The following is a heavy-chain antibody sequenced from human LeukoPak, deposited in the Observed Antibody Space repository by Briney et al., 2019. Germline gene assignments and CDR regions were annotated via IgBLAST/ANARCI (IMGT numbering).Heavy chain of an antibody. Sequence: HPGGSLRLSCAASGFTFNNYAMSWVRQAPGKGLEWVAVISYDGSDKHYADSVKGRFTISRDNSKNTLYLQMNSLRVEDTAVYYCAKIPQGGRAGTYFDYWGQGTLVTVSS. V-gene: IGHV3-30*18. CDR1: GFTFNNYA. J-gene: IGHJ4*02. CDR3: AKIPQGGRAGTYFDY. D-gene: IGHD6-19*01. CDR2: ISYDGSDK.